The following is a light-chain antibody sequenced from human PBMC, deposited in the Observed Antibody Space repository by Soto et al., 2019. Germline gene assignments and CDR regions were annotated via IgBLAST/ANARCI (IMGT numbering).Light chain of an antibody. CDR2: RDN. CDR3: AAWDDGLYGPA. J-gene: IGLJ2*01. Sequence: QSVLTQPPSASGTLGQRVAISCSGSRSNIGTNPVNWYQQLPGTAPKLLLYRDNQRPSGVPDRFSGSKSGTSASLAISGLQSEDEAEYYCAAWDDGLYGPAFGGGTKLTVL. V-gene: IGLV1-44*01. CDR1: RSNIGTNP.